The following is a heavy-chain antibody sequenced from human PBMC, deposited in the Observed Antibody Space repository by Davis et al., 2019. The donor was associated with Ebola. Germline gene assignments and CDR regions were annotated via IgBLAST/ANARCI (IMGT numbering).Heavy chain of an antibody. D-gene: IGHD6-13*01. V-gene: IGHV1-69*01. CDR2: IIPIFGTA. CDR1: GYSFTSYW. CDR3: ATQTQSWLGDY. J-gene: IGHJ4*02. Sequence: KISCKGSGYSFTSYWISWVRQAPGQGLEWMGGIIPIFGTANYAQKFQGRVTITADESTSTAYMELSSLRSEDTAVYYCATQTQSWLGDYWGQGTLVTVSS.